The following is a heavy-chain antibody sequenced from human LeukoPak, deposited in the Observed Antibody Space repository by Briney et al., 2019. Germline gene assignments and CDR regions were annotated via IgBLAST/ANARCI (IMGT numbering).Heavy chain of an antibody. D-gene: IGHD3-9*01. J-gene: IGHJ4*02. Sequence: GASLRLSCAASGFTFSNYAMSWVRQAPGKGLEWVSAITGSGGGTYYADSVKGRFTISRDNSKNTLYLQMNSLRAEDTAVYYCAKWGDYDVLTGYYDPDYWGQGTLVIVSS. V-gene: IGHV3-23*01. CDR2: ITGSGGGT. CDR1: GFTFSNYA. CDR3: AKWGDYDVLTGYYDPDY.